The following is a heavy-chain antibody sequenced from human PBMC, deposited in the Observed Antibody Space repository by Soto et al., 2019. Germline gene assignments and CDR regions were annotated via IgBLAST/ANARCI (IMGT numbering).Heavy chain of an antibody. V-gene: IGHV4-39*01. D-gene: IGHD1-1*01. Sequence: SETLSLTCTVSGGFVSSSSYYWGWVRQPPGKGLEWIGSVYYSGSTYYNPSLESRVTISVDKSKNQFSLKLMSLSAADTAVYYSGKTGGLDTISYYFDYWGQGDLVTVSS. CDR1: GGFVSSSSYY. CDR2: VYYSGST. J-gene: IGHJ4*02. CDR3: GKTGGLDTISYYFDY.